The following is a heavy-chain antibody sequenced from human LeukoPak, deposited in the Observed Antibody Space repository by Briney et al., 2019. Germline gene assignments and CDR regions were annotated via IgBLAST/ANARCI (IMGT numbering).Heavy chain of an antibody. V-gene: IGHV4-39*07. J-gene: IGHJ4*02. D-gene: IGHD6-13*01. CDR3: ARVDSSNWYEYRGYFDY. CDR2: IYYSGST. CDR1: GGSISSSSYY. Sequence: SETLSPTCTVSGGSISSSSYYWGWIRQPPGKGLEWIGSIYYSGSTYYNPSLKSRVTISVDTSKNQFSLKLSSVTAADTAVYYCARVDSSNWYEYRGYFDYWGQGTLVTVSS.